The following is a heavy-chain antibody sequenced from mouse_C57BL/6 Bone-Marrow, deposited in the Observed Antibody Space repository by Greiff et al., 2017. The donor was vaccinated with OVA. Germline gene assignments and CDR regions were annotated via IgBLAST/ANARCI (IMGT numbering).Heavy chain of an antibody. CDR1: GYTFTSYW. V-gene: IGHV1-59*01. J-gene: IGHJ3*01. CDR2: IDPSDSYT. CDR3: AREEVD. Sequence: QVQLQQPGAELVRPGTSVNLSCKASGYTFTSYWMHWVKQRPGQGLEWIGVIDPSDSYTNYNQKFKGKATLTVDTSSSTAYMQLSSLTSEDSAVYYCAREEVDWGQGTLVTVSA. D-gene: IGHD1-1*02.